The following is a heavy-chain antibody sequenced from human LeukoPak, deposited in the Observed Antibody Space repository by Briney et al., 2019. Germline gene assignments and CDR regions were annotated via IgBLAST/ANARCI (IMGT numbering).Heavy chain of an antibody. D-gene: IGHD3-22*01. J-gene: IGHJ3*02. CDR1: GFTFSSYS. V-gene: IGHV3-21*04. CDR3: ARGMYYYDSSGPFDI. Sequence: GGSLRLSCAASGFTFSSYSMNWVRQAPGKGLEWVSSISSSSSYIYYADSVKGRFTISRDNAKNSLYLQMNSLRAEDTAVYYCARGMYYYDSSGPFDIWGQGTMVTVSS. CDR2: ISSSSSYI.